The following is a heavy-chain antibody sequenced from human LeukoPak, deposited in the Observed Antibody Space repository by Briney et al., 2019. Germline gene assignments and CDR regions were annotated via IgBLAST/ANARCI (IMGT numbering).Heavy chain of an antibody. CDR1: GFTFSSYA. D-gene: IGHD3-22*01. CDR3: AKDLLYYYDSSGYYGWFDP. Sequence: PGRSLRLSCAASGFTFSSYAMSWVRQAPGKGLEWVSAISGSGGSTYYADSVKGWFTISRDNSKNTLCLQMNSLRAEDTAVYYCAKDLLYYYDSSGYYGWFDPWGQGTLVTVSS. CDR2: ISGSGGST. J-gene: IGHJ5*02. V-gene: IGHV3-23*01.